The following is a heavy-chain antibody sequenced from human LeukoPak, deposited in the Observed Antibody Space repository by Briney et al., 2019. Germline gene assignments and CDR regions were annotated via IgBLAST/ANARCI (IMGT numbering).Heavy chain of an antibody. CDR3: ARDSPPPLTVNTYPDY. Sequence: PGGSLRLSCAASGFTVSSNYMSWVRQAPGKGLEWVSVIYSGGTTYYAASVKGRFTISRDNSKITLYLKMNSLRAEDTDVYYCARDSPPPLTVNTYPDYWGQGTLVTVSS. CDR2: IYSGGTT. D-gene: IGHD4-17*01. J-gene: IGHJ4*02. CDR1: GFTVSSNY. V-gene: IGHV3-66*01.